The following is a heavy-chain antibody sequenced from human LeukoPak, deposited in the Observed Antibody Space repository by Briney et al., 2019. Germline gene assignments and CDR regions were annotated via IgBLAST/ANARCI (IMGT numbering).Heavy chain of an antibody. D-gene: IGHD1-26*01. V-gene: IGHV4-4*07. CDR1: GGSISSYY. Sequence: SETLSLTCTVSGGSISSYYWNWIRQPAGKGLEWVGRIYISGSTNYNPSLKSRVTMSVDTSKNQFSLKLSSVTAADTAVYYCASDGGSYYGRFDYWGQGTLVTVSS. J-gene: IGHJ4*02. CDR2: IYISGST. CDR3: ASDGGSYYGRFDY.